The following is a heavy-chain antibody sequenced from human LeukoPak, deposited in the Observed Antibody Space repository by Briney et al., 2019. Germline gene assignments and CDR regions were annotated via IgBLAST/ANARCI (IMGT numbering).Heavy chain of an antibody. CDR2: ISSSGSTM. D-gene: IGHD6-13*01. CDR3: ASSSWYALDY. V-gene: IGHV3-48*03. Sequence: PGGSLRLSCAASGFTFSSYEMNWVRQAPGKGLEGLSYISSSGSTMYYADSVKGRFTISRDNAKNSLYLQMNSPRAEDTAIYYCASSSWYALDYWGQGTLVTVSS. CDR1: GFTFSSYE. J-gene: IGHJ4*02.